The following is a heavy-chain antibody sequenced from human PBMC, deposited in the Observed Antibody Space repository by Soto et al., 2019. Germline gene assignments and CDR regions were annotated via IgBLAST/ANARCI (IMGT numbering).Heavy chain of an antibody. J-gene: IGHJ4*02. CDR2: INSDGSIT. Sequence: GGSLRLSCAASGFTFSECWMHWVRQAPGKGLVWVSRINSDGSITTYADSVKGRLTISRDNSKNTVYLQVSKLRAEDTAVYFCARDQTGSGGYSDSWGQGTLVTVSS. CDR3: ARDQTGSGGYSDS. V-gene: IGHV3-74*01. D-gene: IGHD2-15*01. CDR1: GFTFSECW.